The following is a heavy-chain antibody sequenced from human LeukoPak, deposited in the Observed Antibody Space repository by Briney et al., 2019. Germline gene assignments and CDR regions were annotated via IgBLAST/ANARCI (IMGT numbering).Heavy chain of an antibody. J-gene: IGHJ4*02. CDR1: GGSISSSSYY. D-gene: IGHD1-26*01. CDR2: ISSSGSTI. V-gene: IGHV3-11*01. CDR3: ARLYSGSYLPKY. Sequence: LSLTCTVSGGSISSSSYYWGWIRQPPGKGLEWVSYISSSGSTIYYADSVKGRFTISRDNAKNSLYLQMNSLRAEDTAVYYCARLYSGSYLPKYWGQGTLVTVSS.